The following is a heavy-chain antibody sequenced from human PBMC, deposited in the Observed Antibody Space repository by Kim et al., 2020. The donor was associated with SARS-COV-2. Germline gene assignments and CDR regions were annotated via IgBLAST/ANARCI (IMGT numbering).Heavy chain of an antibody. V-gene: IGHV3-30*18. CDR1: GFTFSNYG. CDR3: VKSLGFCSGGSCYARFEN. CDR2: ISFDGKDK. Sequence: GGYLRLSCVPSGFTFSNYGMHWVRQAPGKGLEWVSVISFDGKDKYYGDSVKGRFTVSRDNSKNTLYLQMNSLRVDDTAVYYCVKSLGFCSGGSCYARFENWGQGTLVTVSS. D-gene: IGHD2-15*01. J-gene: IGHJ4*02.